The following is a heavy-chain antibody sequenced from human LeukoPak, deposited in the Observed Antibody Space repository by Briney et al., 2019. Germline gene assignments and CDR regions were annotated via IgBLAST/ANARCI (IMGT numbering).Heavy chain of an antibody. J-gene: IGHJ3*02. CDR1: GFTFSSYG. CDR3: AKDLTPGGSAFDI. V-gene: IGHV3-30*18. Sequence: GGSLRLSCAASGFTFSSYGMHWVRQAPGKGLEWVAVISYDGSNKYYADSVKGRFTISRDNSKNTLYLQMNSLRAEDTAVYYCAKDLTPGGSAFDIWGQGTMVTVSS. D-gene: IGHD2-15*01. CDR2: ISYDGSNK.